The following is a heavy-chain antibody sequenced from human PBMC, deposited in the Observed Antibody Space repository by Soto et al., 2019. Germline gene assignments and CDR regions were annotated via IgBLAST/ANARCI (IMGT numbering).Heavy chain of an antibody. CDR3: VRGTRDCSSVSCYTPQGSFYYGMDV. CDR1: GGSFRRNG. V-gene: IGHV1-69*13. CDR2: IIPMFGIP. D-gene: IGHD2-2*02. J-gene: IGHJ6*02. Sequence: SVKVSCKASGGSFRRNGISWVRQAPGQGLEWMGGIIPMFGIPNYGQKFRGRVTINADESTSTAYMDLSSLRSDDTAIYYCVRGTRDCSSVSCYTPQGSFYYGMDVWGQGTTVTVPS.